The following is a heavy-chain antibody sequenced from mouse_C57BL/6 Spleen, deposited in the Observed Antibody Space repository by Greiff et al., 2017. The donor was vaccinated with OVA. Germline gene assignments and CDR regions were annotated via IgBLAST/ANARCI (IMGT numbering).Heavy chain of an antibody. CDR1: GYAFSSYW. D-gene: IGHD1-1*01. CDR2: IYPGDGDT. CDR3: ARCTGGNYFDY. V-gene: IGHV1-80*01. Sequence: LQESGAELVKPGASVKISCKASGYAFSSYWMNWVKQRPGKGLEWIGQIYPGDGDTNYNGKFKGKATLTADKSSSTAYMQLSSLTSEDSAVYFCARCTGGNYFDYWGQGTTLTVSS. J-gene: IGHJ2*01.